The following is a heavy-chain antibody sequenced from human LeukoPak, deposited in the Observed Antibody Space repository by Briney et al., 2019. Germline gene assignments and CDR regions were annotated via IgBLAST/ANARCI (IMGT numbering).Heavy chain of an antibody. Sequence: GSVKVSCKASGYTFTGYYMHWVRQAPGQGLEWMGWINPNSGGTNYAQKFQGRVTMTRDTSISTAYMELSRLRSDDTAVYYCARASRYCSSTSCYWYYYYYYMDVWGKGTTVTVSS. V-gene: IGHV1-2*02. CDR2: INPNSGGT. CDR1: GYTFTGYY. CDR3: ARASRYCSSTSCYWYYYYYYMDV. D-gene: IGHD2-2*01. J-gene: IGHJ6*03.